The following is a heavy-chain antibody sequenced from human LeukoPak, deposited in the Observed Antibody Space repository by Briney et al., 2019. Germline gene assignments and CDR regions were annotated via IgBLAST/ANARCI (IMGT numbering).Heavy chain of an antibody. CDR3: ATDLPLKYYYDSYYYYGMDV. CDR1: GYTLTELS. CDR2: FDPEDGET. D-gene: IGHD3-22*01. V-gene: IGHV1-24*01. J-gene: IGHJ6*02. Sequence: ASVKVSCKVSGYTLTELSMHWVRQAPGKGLEWMGGFDPEDGETIYAQKFQGRVTMTAATCTDTAYMELSSLRSEDTAVYYCATDLPLKYYYDSYYYYGMDVWGQGTTVTVSS.